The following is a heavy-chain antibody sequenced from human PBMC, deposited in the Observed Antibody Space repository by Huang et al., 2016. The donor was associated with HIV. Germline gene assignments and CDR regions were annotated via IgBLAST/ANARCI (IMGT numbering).Heavy chain of an antibody. Sequence: QVQLVQSGAEVRKPGASVKVSCKASGDTFSNYDINRVRQASGQGLEWMVWMKPNGGNTGHAQQSKCRVARTRNTSMTTAYMELRSLRSADTAVYFCARGLGRTRRFDYWGQGALVNVYS. CDR2: MKPNGGNT. J-gene: IGHJ4*02. CDR3: ARGLGRTRRFDY. D-gene: IGHD2-2*01. CDR1: GDTFSNYD. V-gene: IGHV1-8*01.